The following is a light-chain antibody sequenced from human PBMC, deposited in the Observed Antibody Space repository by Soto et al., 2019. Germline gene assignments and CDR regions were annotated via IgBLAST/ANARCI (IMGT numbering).Light chain of an antibody. CDR2: EGT. J-gene: IGLJ2*01. V-gene: IGLV2-23*03. Sequence: QSALTQPASVSGSPGQSITISCTGTSSDVGSFNLVSWYQHHPGKAPKLMIHEGTKRPSGVSNRFSGSKSGNTASLTISGLQAEDESDYYCCSYAPSSTFVFGGGTKLTVL. CDR3: CSYAPSSTFV. CDR1: SSDVGSFNL.